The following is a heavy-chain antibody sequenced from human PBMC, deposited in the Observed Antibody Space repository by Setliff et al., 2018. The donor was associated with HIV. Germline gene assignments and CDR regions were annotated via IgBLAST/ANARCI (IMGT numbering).Heavy chain of an antibody. CDR2: IYTSGST. CDR1: GGSISSGSYY. D-gene: IGHD1-1*01. CDR3: ARGVSGSMLDC. J-gene: IGHJ4*02. V-gene: IGHV4-61*09. Sequence: SETLSLTCTVSGGSISSGSYYWSWIRQPAGKGLEWIGHIYTSGSTNYNPSLKSRVTISVDTSKNQFSLKLSSVTAADTAVYYCARGVSGSMLDCWGQGTQFTVSS.